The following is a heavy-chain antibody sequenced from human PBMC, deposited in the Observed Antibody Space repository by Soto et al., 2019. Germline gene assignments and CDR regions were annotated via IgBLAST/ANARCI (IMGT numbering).Heavy chain of an antibody. Sequence: GSLRLSCAASGNYFITLFRQAPGRGLEWVATFNDNGGTTHYADSVKGRFTFSRDNFNYALYLQLNSLRPEDTAIYFCAKNPSAGFSFGLDYWGQGILVTVSS. V-gene: IGHV3-23*01. J-gene: IGHJ4*02. CDR2: FNDNGGTT. CDR1: GNYF. D-gene: IGHD5-18*01. CDR3: AKNPSAGFSFGLDY.